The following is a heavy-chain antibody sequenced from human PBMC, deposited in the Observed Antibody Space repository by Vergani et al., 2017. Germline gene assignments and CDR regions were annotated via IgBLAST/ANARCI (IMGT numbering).Heavy chain of an antibody. CDR2: IYYSGST. CDR3: ARSIRGIAAGRYFDY. CDR1: GGSISSSSYY. V-gene: IGHV4-39*01. J-gene: IGHJ4*02. Sequence: QLQLQESGPGLVKPSVTLSLTCTVSGGSISSSSYYWGWIRQPPGKGLEWIGSIYYSGSTYYNPSLKSRVTISVDTSKNQFSLKLSSVTAADTAVYYCARSIRGIAAGRYFDYWGQGTLVTVSS. D-gene: IGHD6-25*01.